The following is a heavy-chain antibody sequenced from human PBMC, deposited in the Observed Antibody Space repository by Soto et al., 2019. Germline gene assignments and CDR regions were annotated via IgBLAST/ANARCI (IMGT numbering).Heavy chain of an antibody. Sequence: VQLLESGGGLVQPGGSLRLSCAASGFSFSSYAMVWVRQAPGKGLEWVSVISARGGSSHFADSVKGRFTISSDNSKNVLSLEMNCLRAEDTAIYFCAKGSIEYSAAVDNWGQGTLVLVSS. D-gene: IGHD5-12*01. J-gene: IGHJ4*02. CDR2: ISARGGSS. CDR3: AKGSIEYSAAVDN. V-gene: IGHV3-23*01. CDR1: GFSFSSYA.